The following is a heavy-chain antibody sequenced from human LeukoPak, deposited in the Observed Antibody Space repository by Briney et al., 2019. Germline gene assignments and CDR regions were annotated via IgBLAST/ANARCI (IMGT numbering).Heavy chain of an antibody. V-gene: IGHV3-30*18. CDR3: AKTPYSSSWYIDY. J-gene: IGHJ4*02. CDR2: ISYDGSNK. Sequence: GGSLRLSCAASGFTFSSYGMHWVRQAPGKGLEWVAVISYDGSNKYYADSVKGRFTISGDNSKNTLYLQMNSLRAEDTAVYYCAKTPYSSSWYIDYWGQGTLVTVSS. D-gene: IGHD6-13*01. CDR1: GFTFSSYG.